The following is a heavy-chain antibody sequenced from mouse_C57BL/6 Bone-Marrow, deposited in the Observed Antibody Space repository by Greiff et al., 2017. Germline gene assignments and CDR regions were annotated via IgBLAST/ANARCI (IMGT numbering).Heavy chain of an antibody. D-gene: IGHD4-1*01. CDR3: ARPRDWAYTGFDY. CDR2: ISSGSSTI. J-gene: IGHJ2*01. Sequence: VQLVESGGGLVKPGGSLKLSCAASGFTFSDYGMHWVRQAPEKGLEWVAYISSGSSTIYYADTVKGRFTISRDNAQNTLFLQMTRLRSEDTAMYYCARPRDWAYTGFDYWGQGTTLTVSS. V-gene: IGHV5-17*01. CDR1: GFTFSDYG.